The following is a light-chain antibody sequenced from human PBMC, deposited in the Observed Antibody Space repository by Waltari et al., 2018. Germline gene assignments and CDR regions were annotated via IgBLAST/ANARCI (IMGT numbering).Light chain of an antibody. CDR2: GVS. J-gene: IGKJ5*01. CDR3: QQRSNWPPSIT. CDR1: QSVNNY. Sequence: EIVLTQSPATLSLSPGERATLSCRASQSVNNYLAWYQHKPGQTPRLLIYGVSNRATGIPAMFSCSGSGTDFTLTIISLEPEDFAVYYCQQRSNWPPSITFGQGTRLEIK. V-gene: IGKV3-11*01.